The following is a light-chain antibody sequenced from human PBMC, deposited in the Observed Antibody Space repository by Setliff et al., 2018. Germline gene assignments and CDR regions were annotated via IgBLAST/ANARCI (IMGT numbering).Light chain of an antibody. J-gene: IGLJ1*01. CDR2: DVT. V-gene: IGLV2-14*03. Sequence: QSVLTQPASVSGSPGQSSTISCTGTSSDVGGYNRVSWYQQHPDKAPKLMIYDVTKRPLGISDRFSGSKSGNTASLTISGLQAEDEADYYCSSYTNTANLYVFGAGTKGTVL. CDR3: SSYTNTANLYV. CDR1: SSDVGGYNR.